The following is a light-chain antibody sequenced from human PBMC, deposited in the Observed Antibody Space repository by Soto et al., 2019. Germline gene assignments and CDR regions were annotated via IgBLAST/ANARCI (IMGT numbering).Light chain of an antibody. V-gene: IGKV3-11*01. J-gene: IGKJ4*01. CDR3: QQRSNWPLLT. CDR1: QSVSSY. CDR2: DAS. Sequence: EIVLTQSPSTLSSSPGERATISCRASQSVSSYLAWYQQKPGQAPRLLIYDASNRATGIPARFSGSGSGTDFTLTISSLEPEDFAVYYCQQRSNWPLLTFGGGTKVEIK.